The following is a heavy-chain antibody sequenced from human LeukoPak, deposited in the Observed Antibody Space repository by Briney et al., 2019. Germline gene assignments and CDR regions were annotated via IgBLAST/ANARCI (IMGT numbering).Heavy chain of an antibody. J-gene: IGHJ4*02. CDR1: GGSISSGGYY. CDR2: IYYSGST. CDR3: ARLSVAAEYYFDY. V-gene: IGHV4-31*03. Sequence: SETLSLTCTVSGGSISSGGYYWSWIRQHPGKGLEWIGYIYYSGSTYYNPSLKSRVTISVDTSKNQFSLKLSSVTAADTAVYYCARLSVAAEYYFDYWGQGTLVTVSS. D-gene: IGHD6-6*01.